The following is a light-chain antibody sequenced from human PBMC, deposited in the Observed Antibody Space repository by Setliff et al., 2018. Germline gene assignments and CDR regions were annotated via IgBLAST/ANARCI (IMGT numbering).Light chain of an antibody. CDR1: SSNIGSNT. CDR3: AAWDDSLNGDV. V-gene: IGLV1-44*01. Sequence: ALTQPPSASGTPGQRVTISCSGSSSNIGSNTVNWYQQLPGTAPKLLIYSNNQRPSGVPDRFSGSKSGTSASLAISGLQSEDEADYYCAAWDDSLNGDVFGTGTKVTVL. CDR2: SNN. J-gene: IGLJ1*01.